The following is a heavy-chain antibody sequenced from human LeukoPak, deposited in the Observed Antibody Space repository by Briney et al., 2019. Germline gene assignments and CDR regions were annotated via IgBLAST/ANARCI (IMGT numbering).Heavy chain of an antibody. CDR1: GFTFSSYW. V-gene: IGHV3-7*01. CDR3: AREFSSGWYYFDY. J-gene: IGHJ4*02. Sequence: GGSLRLSCAASGFTFSSYWMSWVRQAPGKGLECVASIKQDGSEKYCVDSVKGRFTISRDNAKNSLYLQMNSLRAEDTAVYYCAREFSSGWYYFDYWGQGTLVTVSS. D-gene: IGHD6-19*01. CDR2: IKQDGSEK.